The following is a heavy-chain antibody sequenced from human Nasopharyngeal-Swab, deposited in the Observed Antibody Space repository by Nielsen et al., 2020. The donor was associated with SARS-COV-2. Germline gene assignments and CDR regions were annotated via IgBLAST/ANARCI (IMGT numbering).Heavy chain of an antibody. CDR1: GFTFTSYA. Sequence: GESLKISCAASGFTFTSYAMHWVRQAPGQGLEWMAVISYDGSNKYYADSVKGRFTISRDNPKNTLYLQMNSLRAEDTAVYYCARVRVGTTNFDYWGQGTLVTVSS. J-gene: IGHJ4*02. CDR2: ISYDGSNK. V-gene: IGHV3-30-3*01. CDR3: ARVRVGTTNFDY. D-gene: IGHD1-26*01.